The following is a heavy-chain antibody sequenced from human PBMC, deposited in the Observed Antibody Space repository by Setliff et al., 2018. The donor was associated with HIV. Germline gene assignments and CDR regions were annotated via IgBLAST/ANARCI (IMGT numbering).Heavy chain of an antibody. D-gene: IGHD3-9*01. J-gene: IGHJ4*02. CDR3: ARAFYGISAGYYYFDV. V-gene: IGHV4-59*12. CDR1: GGSISTYY. Sequence: SETLSLTCTVSGGSISTYYWAWIRQPPGKGLEWIGYIYYNGRTTYHPSLKSRVTMSVDTSQNQFSLTSVTAADTAVYYCARAFYGISAGYYYFDVWGQGALVTVSS. CDR2: IYYNGRT.